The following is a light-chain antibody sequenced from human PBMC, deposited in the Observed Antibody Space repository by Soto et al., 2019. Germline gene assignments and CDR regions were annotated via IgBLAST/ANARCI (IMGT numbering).Light chain of an antibody. V-gene: IGKV3-15*01. CDR3: QQYYSWPLT. CDR1: QSVSSS. Sequence: IVITEGRATMSMCPGERVTVSCRASQSVSSSLAWYQQKPGQPPRPLFYGASTRATGIPARFSGSGSGTDFTLTISSLQSEDFAVFYCQQYYSWPLTFGGGTKVDIK. CDR2: GAS. J-gene: IGKJ4*01.